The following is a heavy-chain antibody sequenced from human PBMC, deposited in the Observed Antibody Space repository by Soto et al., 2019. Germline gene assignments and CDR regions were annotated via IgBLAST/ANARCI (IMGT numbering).Heavy chain of an antibody. V-gene: IGHV1-2*04. D-gene: IGHD4-4*01. CDR2: INPNSGGT. Sequence: ASVKVSCKASGYTFTGYYMHWVRQAPGQGLEWMGWINPNSGGTNYAQKFQGWVTMTRDTSNSTAYMELSRLRSDDTAVYYCARGDYSNLGQDWWGQGTLVTVSS. CDR1: GYTFTGYY. J-gene: IGHJ4*02. CDR3: ARGDYSNLGQDW.